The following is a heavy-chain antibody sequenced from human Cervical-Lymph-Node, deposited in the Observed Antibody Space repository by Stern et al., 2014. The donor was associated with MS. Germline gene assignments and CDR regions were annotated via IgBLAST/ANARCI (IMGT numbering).Heavy chain of an antibody. J-gene: IGHJ4*02. CDR3: ATDPYSSSLPYDF. CDR2: ISAYSGNT. D-gene: IGHD3-22*01. V-gene: IGHV1-18*01. Sequence: QVQLVQSGPEVKKPGASVKVSCEASGYTFADYAISWVRQAPGQGLEWMGWISAYSGNTNYAQKFQDRVTMTTDTYTSTAYMELTSLRSDDTAVYYWATDPYSSSLPYDFWGQGTLVIVSS. CDR1: GYTFADYA.